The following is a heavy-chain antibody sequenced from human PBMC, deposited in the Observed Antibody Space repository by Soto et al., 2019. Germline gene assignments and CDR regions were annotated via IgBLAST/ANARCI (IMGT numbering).Heavy chain of an antibody. D-gene: IGHD2-2*01. CDR1: GGSISSGGYY. CDR3: ARAWGYCSSTSCYGHDAFDI. CDR2: IYYSGST. Sequence: SETLSLTCTVSGGSISSGGYYWSWIRQHPGKGLEWIGYIYYSGSTYYNPSLKRRVTISVDTSKNQFSLKLSSVTAADTAVYYCARAWGYCSSTSCYGHDAFDIWGQGTMVTVSS. J-gene: IGHJ3*02. V-gene: IGHV4-31*03.